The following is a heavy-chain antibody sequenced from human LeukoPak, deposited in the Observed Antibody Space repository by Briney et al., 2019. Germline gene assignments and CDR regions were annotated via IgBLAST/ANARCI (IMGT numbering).Heavy chain of an antibody. CDR2: INPNSGGT. J-gene: IGHJ5*02. CDR3: ARECSSWYVHNWFDP. CDR1: GYTFTGYY. V-gene: IGHV1-2*02. Sequence: GASVTVSCKASGYTFTGYYMHRVRQAPGQGLEWMGWINPNSGGTNYAQKFQGRVTITRDTSISTAYMELSRQRSDDTAVYYCARECSSWYVHNWFDPWGQGTLVTVSS. D-gene: IGHD6-13*01.